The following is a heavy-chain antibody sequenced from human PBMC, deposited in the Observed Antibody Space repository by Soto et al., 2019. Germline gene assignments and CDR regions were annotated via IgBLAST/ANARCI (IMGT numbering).Heavy chain of an antibody. V-gene: IGHV4-39*01. CDR1: GGSISSSSYY. Sequence: SETLSLTCTVSGGSISSSSYYWGWIRQPPGKGLEWIGSIYYSGSTYYNPSLKSRVTISVDTSKNQFSLKLSSVTAADTAVYYCAVTPPMTTVTTDQGSFDPWGQGTLVTVSS. J-gene: IGHJ5*02. CDR2: IYYSGST. D-gene: IGHD4-17*01. CDR3: AVTPPMTTVTTDQGSFDP.